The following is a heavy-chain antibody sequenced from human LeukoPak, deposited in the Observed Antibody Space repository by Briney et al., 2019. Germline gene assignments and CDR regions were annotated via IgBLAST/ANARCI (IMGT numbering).Heavy chain of an antibody. CDR1: GDSINNYY. Sequence: SETLSLTCSVSGDSINNYYRSWIRQPAGKGLEWIGRIYSSGSTHYSPSLKSRVTMSVDTSKKKFSLKLSSVTAADTAVYYCARSGFRNYDSSGYWYWGQGIQVTVSS. CDR2: IYSSGST. V-gene: IGHV4-4*07. CDR3: ARSGFRNYDSSGYWY. D-gene: IGHD3-22*01. J-gene: IGHJ4*02.